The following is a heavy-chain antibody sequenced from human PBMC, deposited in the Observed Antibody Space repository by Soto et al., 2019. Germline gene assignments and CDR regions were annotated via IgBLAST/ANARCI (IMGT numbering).Heavy chain of an antibody. Sequence: QVQLQESGPGLVKPSGTLSLICVVSGGSISSSNWWSWVRQPPGKGLEWIGEIDHSGSTNYNPSLKTRVTISVIKSKNHFSLNLSSVTAADTAVYHCARGQLGRDNWFDPWGQGTLVTVSS. J-gene: IGHJ5*02. CDR1: GGSISSSNW. CDR3: ARGQLGRDNWFDP. D-gene: IGHD6-6*01. CDR2: IDHSGST. V-gene: IGHV4-4*02.